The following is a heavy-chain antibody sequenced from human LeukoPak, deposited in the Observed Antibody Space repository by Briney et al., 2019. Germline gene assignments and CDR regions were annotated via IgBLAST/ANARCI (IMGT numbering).Heavy chain of an antibody. D-gene: IGHD6-13*01. V-gene: IGHV4-4*07. CDR2: IYASGNT. CDR3: ARGRGSSWYYFDS. J-gene: IGHJ4*02. Sequence: SETLSLTCTVSGGSISSYYWSWVRQPAGKGLEWIGRIYASGNTNYNPSLKGRVTMTVDTSKNQFSLDLSSVTAADTAVYYCARGRGSSWYYFDSWGQGTLVTVSS. CDR1: GGSISSYY.